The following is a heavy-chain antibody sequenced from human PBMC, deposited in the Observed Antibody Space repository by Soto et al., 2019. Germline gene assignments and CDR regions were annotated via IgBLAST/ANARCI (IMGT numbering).Heavy chain of an antibody. J-gene: IGHJ6*02. CDR3: ARADPGLYCSGGSCYLPSYYGMDV. CDR2: ISGSGGST. V-gene: IGHV3-23*01. CDR1: GFTFSSYA. Sequence: PGGSLRLSCAASGFTFSSYAMSWVRQAPGKGLEWVSAISGSGGSTYYADSVKGRFTISRDNSKNTLYLQMNSLRAEDTAVYYCARADPGLYCSGGSCYLPSYYGMDVWGQGTTVTVSS. D-gene: IGHD2-15*01.